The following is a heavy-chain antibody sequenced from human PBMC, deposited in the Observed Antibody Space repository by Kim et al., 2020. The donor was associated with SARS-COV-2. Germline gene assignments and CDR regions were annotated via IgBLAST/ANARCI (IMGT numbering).Heavy chain of an antibody. Sequence: GGSLRLSCAASGFSCSDYYMSWIRQAPGKGLEWVSYISSSSSYTNYADSVKGRFTISRDNAKNSLYLQINSLRAEDTAFYYCAIGGSYPYYFDSWGQGTLVTVSS. J-gene: IGHJ4*02. CDR1: GFSCSDYY. CDR2: ISSSSSYT. V-gene: IGHV3-11*05. D-gene: IGHD1-26*01. CDR3: AIGGSYPYYFDS.